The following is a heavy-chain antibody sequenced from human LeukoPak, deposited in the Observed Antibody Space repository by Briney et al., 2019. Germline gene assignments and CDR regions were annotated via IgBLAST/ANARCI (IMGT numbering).Heavy chain of an antibody. CDR1: GFTFSSYS. J-gene: IGHJ4*02. D-gene: IGHD5-18*01. V-gene: IGHV3-21*01. CDR2: ISSSSSYI. Sequence: GGSLRLSCAASGFTFSSYSMNWVRQAPGKGLGWVSSISSSSSYIYYADSVKGRFTISRDNAKNSLYLQMNSPRAEDTAVYYCARDHVDRYSYGYCVYWGQGTLVTVSS. CDR3: ARDHVDRYSYGYCVY.